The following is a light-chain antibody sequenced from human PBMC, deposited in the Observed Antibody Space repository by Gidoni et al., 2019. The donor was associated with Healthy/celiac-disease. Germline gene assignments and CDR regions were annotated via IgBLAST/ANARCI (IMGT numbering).Light chain of an antibody. Sequence: QSALTQPRSVSGSPGQSVTISCTGPSSDVGGYNYVTWYQQHPGKAPKLMIYDVSKRPSGVPDRFSGSKSGNTASLTNSGLQAEDEADYYCCSYAGSYTFVVFGGGTKLTVL. CDR1: SSDVGGYNY. CDR2: DVS. V-gene: IGLV2-11*01. CDR3: CSYAGSYTFVV. J-gene: IGLJ2*01.